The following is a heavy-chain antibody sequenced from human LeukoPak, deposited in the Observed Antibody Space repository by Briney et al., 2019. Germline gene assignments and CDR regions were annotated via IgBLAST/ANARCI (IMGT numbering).Heavy chain of an antibody. CDR2: IYYSGST. CDR3: ARDSVYSSSWYVPGYAGGMSYFDY. CDR1: GGSISSYY. Sequence: SETLSLTCTVSGGSISSYYWSWIRQPPGKGLEWIGYIYYSGSTNYNPSLKSRVTISVDTSKNQFSLKLSFVTAADTAVYYCARDSVYSSSWYVPGYAGGMSYFDYWGQGTLVTVSS. V-gene: IGHV4-59*01. D-gene: IGHD6-13*01. J-gene: IGHJ4*02.